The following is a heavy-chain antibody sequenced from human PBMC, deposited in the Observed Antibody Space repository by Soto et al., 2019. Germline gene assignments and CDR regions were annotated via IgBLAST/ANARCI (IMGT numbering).Heavy chain of an antibody. CDR2: ISYDGNNK. V-gene: IGHV3-30*18. Sequence: QVQLVESGGGVVQPGRSLRLSCAASGFTFSSYGMHWVRQAPGKGLEWVAVISYDGNNKYYADSMKGRFTISRDNSKSTLYVEVSSLRAEVTAGYYCAKNGDPQYYYDNSGYYGYFDYWGQGTLVTVSS. CDR3: AKNGDPQYYYDNSGYYGYFDY. CDR1: GFTFSSYG. J-gene: IGHJ4*02. D-gene: IGHD3-22*01.